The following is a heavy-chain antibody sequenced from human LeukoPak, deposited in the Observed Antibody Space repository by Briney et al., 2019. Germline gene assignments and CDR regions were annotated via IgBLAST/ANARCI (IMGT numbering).Heavy chain of an antibody. J-gene: IGHJ4*02. CDR2: IYESGTT. D-gene: IGHD2-15*01. CDR1: GESLNSYY. Sequence: SETLSLTCAVYGESLNSYYWSWVRQPPGEGLEWIGEIYESGTTEYNPSLKSRVTISMVLSKQQFSLSPSSMTAADTAVYYCARGAWATRLGSWGLGTPVIVSS. CDR3: ARGAWATRLGS. V-gene: IGHV4-34*01.